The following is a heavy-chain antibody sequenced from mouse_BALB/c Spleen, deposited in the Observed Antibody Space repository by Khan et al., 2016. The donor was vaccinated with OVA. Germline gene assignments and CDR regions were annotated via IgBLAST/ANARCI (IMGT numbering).Heavy chain of an antibody. V-gene: IGHV2-2*02. J-gene: IGHJ3*01. CDR2: IWSGGST. D-gene: IGHD2-4*01. CDR1: GFSLTTYG. Sequence: QVQLKESGPGLVQPSQSLSITCTVSGFSLTTYGVHWVRQSPGKGLEWLGVIWSGGSTGYNAAFISRLSISKDNSKSQVFFKMNSLQANDTAIYYCARNYDYDEGLAYWGQGTLVTVSA. CDR3: ARNYDYDEGLAY.